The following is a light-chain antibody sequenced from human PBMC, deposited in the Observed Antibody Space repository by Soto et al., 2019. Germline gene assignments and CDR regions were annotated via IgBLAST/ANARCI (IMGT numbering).Light chain of an antibody. J-gene: IGLJ1*01. V-gene: IGLV1-40*01. CDR1: GSNVGAGYD. CDR3: QSYDRSLRTYV. Sequence: QSVLTQPPSVSGAPGQRGTISCSGSGSNVGAGYDVNWYRQPPGTAPKLLIYGNSDRPSGVPDRFSGSKSGTSASLAITGLXAEDEADYFCQSYDRSLRTYVFGTGTKVTVL. CDR2: GNS.